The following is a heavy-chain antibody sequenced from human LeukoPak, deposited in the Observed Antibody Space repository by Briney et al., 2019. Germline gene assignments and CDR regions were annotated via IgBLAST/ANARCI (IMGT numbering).Heavy chain of an antibody. J-gene: IGHJ3*02. CDR3: ARWIQPRHAFDI. CDR1: GFTFSSYA. Sequence: GGSLRLSCAASGFTFSSYAMHWVRQAPGKGLEWVAVISYDGSNKYYADSVKGRFTISRDNSKNTLYLQMNSLRAEDTAVYYCARWIQPRHAFDIWGQGTMVTVSS. D-gene: IGHD5-18*01. CDR2: ISYDGSNK. V-gene: IGHV3-30-3*01.